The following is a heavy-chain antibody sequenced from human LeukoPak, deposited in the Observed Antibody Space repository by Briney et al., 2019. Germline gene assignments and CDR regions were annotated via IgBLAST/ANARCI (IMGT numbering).Heavy chain of an antibody. CDR3: ARDQAVTTLLFGMDV. D-gene: IGHD4-17*01. CDR2: ISYDGSNK. Sequence: PGGSLRLSFAASGFTFSSYAMHWVRQAPGKGLEWVAVISYDGSNKYYADSVKGRFTISRDNSKNTLYLQMNSLRAEDTAVYYCARDQAVTTLLFGMDVWGQGTTVTVSS. V-gene: IGHV3-30-3*01. CDR1: GFTFSSYA. J-gene: IGHJ6*02.